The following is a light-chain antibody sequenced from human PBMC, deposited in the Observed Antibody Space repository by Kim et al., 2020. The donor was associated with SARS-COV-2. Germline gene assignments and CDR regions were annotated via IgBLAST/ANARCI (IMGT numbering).Light chain of an antibody. Sequence: MATIACTRHISTIGAGYDVHWYQLFPGTAPKLLIFDNNSRPSRVPDRFSGSKSGSSASLTITGLQAEDEADYYCQSYDNSLTVVVFGGGTQLTVL. J-gene: IGLJ2*01. CDR1: ISTIGAGYD. CDR2: DNN. V-gene: IGLV1-40*01. CDR3: QSYDNSLTVVV.